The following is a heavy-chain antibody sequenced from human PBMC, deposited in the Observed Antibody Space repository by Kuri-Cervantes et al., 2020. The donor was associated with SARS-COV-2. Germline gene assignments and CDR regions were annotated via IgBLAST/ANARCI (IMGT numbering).Heavy chain of an antibody. Sequence: GSLRLCCAVYGGSFSGYYWSWIRQPPGKGLEWIGSIYHSGSTYYNPSLKSRVTISVDTSKNQFSLKLSSVTAADTAVYYCAQSRSIAARRPWYFDLWGRGTLVTVSS. D-gene: IGHD6-6*01. CDR2: IYHSGST. V-gene: IGHV4-34*01. CDR1: GGSFSGYY. CDR3: AQSRSIAARRPWYFDL. J-gene: IGHJ2*01.